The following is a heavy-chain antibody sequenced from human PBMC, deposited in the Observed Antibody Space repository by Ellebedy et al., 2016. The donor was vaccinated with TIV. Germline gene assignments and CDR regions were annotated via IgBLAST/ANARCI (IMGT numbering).Heavy chain of an antibody. CDR1: GGSISSSSYY. CDR3: ARRKVTIPRADAYFDY. V-gene: IGHV4-39*01. Sequence: SETLSLXCTVSGGSISSSSYYWGWIRQPPGKGPEWIGSIYYSGNTYYNPSLKSRVTISIDTSKNQFSLRLSSVTAADTAIYRCARRKVTIPRADAYFDYWGQGILVTVSS. D-gene: IGHD3-3*01. J-gene: IGHJ4*02. CDR2: IYYSGNT.